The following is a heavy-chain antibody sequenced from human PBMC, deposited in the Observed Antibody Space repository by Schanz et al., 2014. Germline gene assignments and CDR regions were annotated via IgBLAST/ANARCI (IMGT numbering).Heavy chain of an antibody. J-gene: IGHJ4*02. D-gene: IGHD3-3*01. CDR2: ISTYNGNT. CDR1: GYSFTTYG. Sequence: QVQLVQSGAEVRKPGASVKVSCKASGYSFTTYGLSWVRQAPGQGLEWMGWISTYNGNTNYAQKLQGRVTMTTDTSTSTAYMELRSLRSDDTAVYYCARLTIYGVVEDYWGQGTLVTVSS. V-gene: IGHV1-18*01. CDR3: ARLTIYGVVEDY.